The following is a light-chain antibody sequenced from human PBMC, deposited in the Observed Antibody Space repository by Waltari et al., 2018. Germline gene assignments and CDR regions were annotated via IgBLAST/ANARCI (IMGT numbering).Light chain of an antibody. V-gene: IGLV10-54*04. Sequence: QAGLIQPPSVSRALGQTATLTCAGNRNNVGNQGVAWLQQHQGHPPKLLSYRSDNLPAGSSERCSASRTGNTASLTITGLQADDEADYYCSAWDKDLVAVVFVGGTKLTVL. CDR2: RSD. J-gene: IGLJ3*02. CDR1: RNNVGNQG. CDR3: SAWDKDLVAVV.